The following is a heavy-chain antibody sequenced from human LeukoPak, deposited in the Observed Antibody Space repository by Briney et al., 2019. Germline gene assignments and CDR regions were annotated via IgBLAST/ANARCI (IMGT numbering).Heavy chain of an antibody. CDR1: GFTFSTYA. J-gene: IGHJ6*02. CDR3: AKGVGHSTVTSMDYYYYGMDV. V-gene: IGHV3-23*01. D-gene: IGHD4-17*01. Sequence: GGSLRLSCAASGFTFSTYAMSWVRQAPGKGLNWFSAISGSGGSTYYADSVKGRFTISRDNSKNTLYLQMNSLRAEDTAVYYCAKGVGHSTVTSMDYYYYGMDVWGQGTTVTVSS. CDR2: ISGSGGST.